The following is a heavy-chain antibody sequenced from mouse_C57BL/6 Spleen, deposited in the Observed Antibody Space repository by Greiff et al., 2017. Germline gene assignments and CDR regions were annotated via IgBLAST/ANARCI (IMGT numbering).Heavy chain of an antibody. CDR2: ISGGGGNT. V-gene: IGHV5-9*01. Sequence: EVMLVESGGGLVKPGGSLKLSCAASGFTFSSYTMSWVRPTPEKRLEWVATISGGGGNTYYPDSVKGRFTISRDNAKNTLYLQMSSLRSEDTALYYCARHNFDYWGQGTTLTVSS. CDR3: ARHNFDY. J-gene: IGHJ2*01. CDR1: GFTFSSYT.